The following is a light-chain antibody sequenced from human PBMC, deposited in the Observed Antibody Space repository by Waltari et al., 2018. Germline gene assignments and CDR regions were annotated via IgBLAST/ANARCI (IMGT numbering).Light chain of an antibody. J-gene: IGLJ3*02. CDR2: EKT. CDR1: DSNIASFG. CDR3: QSYDNSLRGSLL. Sequence: QSVLTQAPSVSGAPGQRVTISCTGGDSNIASFGVNWYQHPPGRVPKLLIYEKTNRPSGVPDRFSGSKSGTSASLAIEGLQPEDEGDYYCQSYDNSLRGSLLFGGGTKVTV. V-gene: IGLV1-40*01.